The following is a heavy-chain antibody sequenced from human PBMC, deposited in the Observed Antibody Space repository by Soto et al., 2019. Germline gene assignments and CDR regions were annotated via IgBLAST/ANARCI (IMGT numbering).Heavy chain of an antibody. Sequence: GGSLRLSCAASGFTFSSYAMSWVRQAPGKGLEWVSAISGSGGSTYYADSVKGRFTISRDNSKNTLYLQMNSLRAEDTAVYYCATASGGYSSSWYKFWGQGTLVTVSS. CDR1: GFTFSSYA. CDR2: ISGSGGST. D-gene: IGHD6-13*01. V-gene: IGHV3-23*01. CDR3: ATASGGYSSSWYKF. J-gene: IGHJ4*02.